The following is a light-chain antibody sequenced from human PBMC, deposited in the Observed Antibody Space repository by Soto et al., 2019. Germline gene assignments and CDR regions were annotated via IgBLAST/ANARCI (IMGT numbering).Light chain of an antibody. CDR1: SSDVGAYNY. V-gene: IGLV2-14*01. CDR2: DVA. J-gene: IGLJ1*01. CDR3: NSYTSSSTYV. Sequence: QSVLTQPASVSGSPGQSITISCTGTSSDVGAYNYVSWHQQHPGKAPKLMLYDVANRPSGVSNRFSGSKSGNTASLTISGLQAEDEADYYCNSYTSSSTYVFGTGTKVTVL.